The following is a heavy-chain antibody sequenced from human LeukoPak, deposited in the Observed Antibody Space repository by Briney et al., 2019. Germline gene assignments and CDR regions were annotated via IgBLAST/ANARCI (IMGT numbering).Heavy chain of an antibody. Sequence: GGSLRLSCAASGFSFSDAWMSWVRQIPGKGLEWVGRIESKTDGGTTDYAAPVKGRFTISRDDSTNTLYLQMNSLKSEDTAVYYCATYRQVLLPFESWGQGTLVTVSS. D-gene: IGHD2-8*02. J-gene: IGHJ4*02. CDR2: IESKTDGGTT. CDR1: GFSFSDAW. V-gene: IGHV3-15*04. CDR3: ATYRQVLLPFES.